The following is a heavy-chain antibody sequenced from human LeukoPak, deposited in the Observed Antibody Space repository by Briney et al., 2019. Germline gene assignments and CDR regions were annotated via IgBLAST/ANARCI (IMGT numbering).Heavy chain of an antibody. CDR2: ISYDGSNK. Sequence: SGGSLRLSCAASGFTLSSYGMNWVRQAPGKGLEWVAVISYDGSNKYYAESVKGRFTISRDKSKNSLYLQMNSLRAEHTALYYGAILASGGYYYGRFCDQGGEGTRLTLS. J-gene: IGHJ4*02. V-gene: IGHV3-30*03. CDR1: GFTLSSYG. D-gene: IGHD3-22*01. CDR3: AILASGGYYYGRFCDQ.